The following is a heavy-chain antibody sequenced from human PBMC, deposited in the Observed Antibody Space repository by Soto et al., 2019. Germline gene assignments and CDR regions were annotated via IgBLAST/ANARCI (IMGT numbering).Heavy chain of an antibody. CDR1: GGSIFSYY. Sequence: PSETLSLTCTVSGGSIFSYYWSWIRQPPGKGLEWIGYIYDSGSINYNPSLKSRVTLSVDTSKNEFSLKLTSVTAADTAVYYCASGLGFFDYWGQGALVTVSS. D-gene: IGHD7-27*01. CDR3: ASGLGFFDY. J-gene: IGHJ4*02. V-gene: IGHV4-59*08. CDR2: IYDSGSI.